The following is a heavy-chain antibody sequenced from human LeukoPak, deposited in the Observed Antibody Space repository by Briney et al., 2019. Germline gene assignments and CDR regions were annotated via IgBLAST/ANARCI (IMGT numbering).Heavy chain of an antibody. D-gene: IGHD5-18*01. CDR1: GFTFSSYS. J-gene: IGHJ6*02. Sequence: PGGSLRLSCAASGFTFSSYSMNWVRQAPGKGLEWVSYISSSSSTIYYADSVKGRFTISRDNAKNSLYLQMNSLRAEDTAVYYCARDSAPGYSYGIGYYYYGMGVWGQGTTVTVSS. CDR2: ISSSSSTI. CDR3: ARDSAPGYSYGIGYYYYGMGV. V-gene: IGHV3-48*04.